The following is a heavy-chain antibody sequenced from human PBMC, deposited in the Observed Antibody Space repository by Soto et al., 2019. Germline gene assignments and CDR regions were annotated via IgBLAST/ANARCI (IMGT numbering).Heavy chain of an antibody. V-gene: IGHV3-23*01. J-gene: IGHJ4*02. CDR3: AKEQGRVAAALDY. Sequence: EVQLLESGGDLVQRGGSRRLSFAASGFTFSGYGMSWVRQAPGKGLEWVSSITSSGSNTYYVDSVKGRFTISRDNSKNTLYLQMNSLTVEDTAVYYCAKEQGRVAAALDYWGQGTLVTVSS. CDR1: GFTFSGYG. D-gene: IGHD6-13*01. CDR2: ITSSGSNT.